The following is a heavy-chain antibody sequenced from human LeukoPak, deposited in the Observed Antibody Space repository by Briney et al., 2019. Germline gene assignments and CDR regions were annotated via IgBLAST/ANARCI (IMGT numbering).Heavy chain of an antibody. Sequence: PGGSLRLSCAASGFTFSSYGMHWVRQAPGKGLEWVAIISNDGSNKYYADSVKGRFTISRDNSKNTLYLQMNSLRAEDTAIYYCSKPARVGAVDYWGQGTLVTVSS. CDR3: SKPARVGAVDY. CDR1: GFTFSSYG. J-gene: IGHJ4*02. CDR2: ISNDGSNK. V-gene: IGHV3-30*18. D-gene: IGHD6-13*01.